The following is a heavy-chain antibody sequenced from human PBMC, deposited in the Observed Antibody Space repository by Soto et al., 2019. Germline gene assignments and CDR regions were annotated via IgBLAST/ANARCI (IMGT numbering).Heavy chain of an antibody. D-gene: IGHD3-22*01. Sequence: GGSLRLSCAASGFTFSSYAMSWVRQAPGKGLEWVSAISGSGGSTYYADSVKGRFTISRDNSKNTLYLQMNSLRAEDTAVYYCGKDSDYYDSSGYYEGDYFDYWGQGTLVTVSS. CDR3: GKDSDYYDSSGYYEGDYFDY. CDR2: ISGSGGST. CDR1: GFTFSSYA. V-gene: IGHV3-23*01. J-gene: IGHJ4*02.